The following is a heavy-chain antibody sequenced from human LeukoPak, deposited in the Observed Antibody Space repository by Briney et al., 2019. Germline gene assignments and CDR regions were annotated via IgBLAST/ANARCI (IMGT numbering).Heavy chain of an antibody. J-gene: IGHJ4*02. CDR2: FDGNGPNT. V-gene: IGHV3-23*01. CDR3: AKPRTTGLGWAQFDY. D-gene: IGHD2-8*02. Sequence: PGGSLRLSCAASGFTFSSFAMTWVRQAPGKGLEWVSGFDGNGPNTYYADSVKGRWTISRDNSRNTLYLEMNSLRPVDTAIYYCAKPRTTGLGWAQFDYWGQGSLVTVSS. CDR1: GFTFSSFA.